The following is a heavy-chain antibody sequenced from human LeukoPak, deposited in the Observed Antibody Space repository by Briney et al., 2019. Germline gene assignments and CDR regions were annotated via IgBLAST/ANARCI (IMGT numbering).Heavy chain of an antibody. Sequence: GGSLRLSCAASGFTFSSYAMSWVRQAPGKGLEWVSTLVGSGFTIYYSDSVKGRFTISRDNSKNTVYLLMNSLRAEDTAVYYCARDPAFTIFGVVTNWFDPWGQGTLVTVSS. CDR3: ARDPAFTIFGVVTNWFDP. CDR2: LVGSGFTI. D-gene: IGHD3-3*01. CDR1: GFTFSSYA. V-gene: IGHV3-23*01. J-gene: IGHJ5*02.